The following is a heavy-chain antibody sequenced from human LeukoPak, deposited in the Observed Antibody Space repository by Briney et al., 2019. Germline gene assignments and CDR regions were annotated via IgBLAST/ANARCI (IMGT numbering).Heavy chain of an antibody. D-gene: IGHD2-2*01. CDR1: GGTFSSYA. CDR2: IIPIFGTA. Sequence: SSVKVSCKASGGTFSSYAISWVRQAPGQGLEWMGRIIPIFGTANYAQKFQGRVTITTDESTSTAYMELSSLRSEDTAVYYCARSLPGYCSSTSCYVNWFDPWGQGTLVTVSS. CDR3: ARSLPGYCSSTSCYVNWFDP. J-gene: IGHJ5*02. V-gene: IGHV1-69*05.